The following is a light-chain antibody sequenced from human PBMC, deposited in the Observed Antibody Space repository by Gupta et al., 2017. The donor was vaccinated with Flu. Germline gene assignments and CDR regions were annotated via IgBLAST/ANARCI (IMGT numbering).Light chain of an antibody. Sequence: QSVLTQPPSASGTPGQRVTISCSGSSSNIGRNSVNWYQQLPGMTPKLLIYGNNQRPSGAPDRFSGSKAGTSASLAVSGLQSEDDADYYCATWDDSLNGWVFGGGTKLTVL. J-gene: IGLJ3*02. CDR2: GNN. CDR3: ATWDDSLNGWV. CDR1: SSNIGRNS. V-gene: IGLV1-44*01.